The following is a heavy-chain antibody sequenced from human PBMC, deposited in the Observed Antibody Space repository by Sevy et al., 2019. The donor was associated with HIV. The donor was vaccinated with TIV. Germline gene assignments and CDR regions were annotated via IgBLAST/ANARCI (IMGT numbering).Heavy chain of an antibody. CDR1: GFTFSNYA. J-gene: IGHJ4*02. D-gene: IGHD3-22*01. CDR3: ARVGYYYDNAAYYALDS. CDR2: IWSDGAFQ. V-gene: IGHV3-33*01. Sequence: GGSLRLSCAATGFTFSNYAMHWVRQAPGKGVEWVAIIWSDGAFQYNGDSVKGRFTISRDNSKNKLDLQVNNVRVEAMAVYYCARVGYYYDNAAYYALDSWGQGTLVTVSS.